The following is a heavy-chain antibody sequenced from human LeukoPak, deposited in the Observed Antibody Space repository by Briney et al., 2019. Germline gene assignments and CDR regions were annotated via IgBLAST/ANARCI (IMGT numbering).Heavy chain of an antibody. CDR3: ARAKRIAVAGPGFYYYYGMDV. J-gene: IGHJ6*02. CDR1: GFTFSSHA. Sequence: PGGSLRLSCAASGFTFSSHAMHWVRQAPGKGLEWVAVISYDGSNKYYADSVKGRFTISRDNSKNTLYLQMNSLRAEDTAVYYCARAKRIAVAGPGFYYYYGMDVWGQGTTVTVSS. CDR2: ISYDGSNK. V-gene: IGHV3-30*04. D-gene: IGHD6-19*01.